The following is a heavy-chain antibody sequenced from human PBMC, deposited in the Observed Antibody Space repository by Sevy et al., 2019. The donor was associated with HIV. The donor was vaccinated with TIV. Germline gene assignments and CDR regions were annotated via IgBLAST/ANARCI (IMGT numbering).Heavy chain of an antibody. V-gene: IGHV3-23*01. Sequence: GGSLRLSCVASGSTFSSYVMSWVRQAPGKGLEWVSTISGSGGYTYYADSVKGRFTISMDNSKNTVDLLIISLRAEDTAVYYCAKETASGYLPWGQGTLVTVSS. J-gene: IGHJ5*02. CDR2: ISGSGGYT. CDR3: AKETASGYLP. CDR1: GSTFSSYV. D-gene: IGHD3-3*01.